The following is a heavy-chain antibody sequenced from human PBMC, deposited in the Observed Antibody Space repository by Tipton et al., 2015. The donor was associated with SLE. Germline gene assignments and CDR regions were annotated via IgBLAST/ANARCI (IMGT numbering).Heavy chain of an antibody. J-gene: IGHJ6*03. CDR2: IYYSGST. V-gene: IGHV4-59*01. CDR1: GGSISSYY. D-gene: IGHD3-9*01. Sequence: TLSLTCTVSGGSISSYYWSWIRQPPGKGLEWIGYIYYSGSTNYNPSLKSRVTISVDTSKNQFSLKLGSATAADTAVYYCARDKGSPTGYYYYMDVWGKGTTVTVSS. CDR3: ARDKGSPTGYYYYMDV.